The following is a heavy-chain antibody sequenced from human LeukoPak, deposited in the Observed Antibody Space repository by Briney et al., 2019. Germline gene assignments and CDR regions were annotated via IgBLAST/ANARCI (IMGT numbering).Heavy chain of an antibody. V-gene: IGHV4-30-2*01. CDR1: GGSISSGGYS. J-gene: IGHJ3*02. CDR2: IYHSGST. D-gene: IGHD3-22*01. Sequence: SQTLSLTCAVSGGSISSGGYSWSWIRQPPGKGLERIGYIYHSGSTYYNPSLKSRVTISVDRSKNQFSLKLSSVTAADTAVYYCARGYYYDSSGYYYDAFDIWGQGTMVTVSS. CDR3: ARGYYYDSSGYYYDAFDI.